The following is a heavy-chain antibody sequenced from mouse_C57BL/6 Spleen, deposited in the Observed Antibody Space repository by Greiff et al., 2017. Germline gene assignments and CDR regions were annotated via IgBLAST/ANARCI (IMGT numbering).Heavy chain of an antibody. D-gene: IGHD1-1*01. CDR2: IYPGDGDT. CDR3: ARERDYYGSSRYFDV. Sequence: VQLQESGPELVKPGASVKISCKASGYAFSSSWMNWVKQRPGKGLEWIGRIYPGDGDTNYNGKFKGKATLTADKSSSTAYMQLSSLTSEDSAVYVCARERDYYGSSRYFDVWGTGTTVTVSS. CDR1: GYAFSSSW. V-gene: IGHV1-82*01. J-gene: IGHJ1*03.